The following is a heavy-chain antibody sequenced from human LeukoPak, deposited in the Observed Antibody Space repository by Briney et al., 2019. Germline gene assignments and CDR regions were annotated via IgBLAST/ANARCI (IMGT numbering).Heavy chain of an antibody. CDR3: ASSYYAGYSSSWYNWYFDL. CDR1: GYTFTSYD. V-gene: IGHV1-8*01. J-gene: IGHJ2*01. Sequence: ASVKVSCKASGYTFTSYDINWVRQATEQGLEWMGWMNPNSGNTGYAQKFQGRVTMTRNTSISTAYMELSSLRSEDTAVYYCASSYYAGYSSSWYNWYFDLWGRGTLVAVSS. D-gene: IGHD6-13*01. CDR2: MNPNSGNT.